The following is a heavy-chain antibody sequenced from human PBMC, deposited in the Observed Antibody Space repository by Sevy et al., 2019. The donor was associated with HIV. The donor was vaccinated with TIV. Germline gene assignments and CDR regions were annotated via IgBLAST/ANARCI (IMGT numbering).Heavy chain of an antibody. D-gene: IGHD1-26*01. CDR1: GGSISSSSYY. CDR2: IYYSGST. Sequence: SETLSLTCTVSGGSISSSSYYWGWIRQPPGKGLEWIGSIYYSGSTYYNPSLKSRVTISVDTPKNQFSLKLSSVTAADTAVYYCARGGSAEAEAYYYYYGMDVWGQGTTVTVSS. V-gene: IGHV4-39*01. J-gene: IGHJ6*02. CDR3: ARGGSAEAEAYYYYYGMDV.